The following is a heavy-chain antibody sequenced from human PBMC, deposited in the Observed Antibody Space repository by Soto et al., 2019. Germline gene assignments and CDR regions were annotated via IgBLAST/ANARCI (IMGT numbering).Heavy chain of an antibody. Sequence: QVQLVQSGAEVKKPGASVKVSCKASGYTFTSYFMHWVRQAPGQGLEWMGIINPSGGSTSYAQKFGGRVTXAXAXSXXTGYMELSSLRSEATAVYYCARQYCSGGSCYTLDYWGQGTLVTVSS. D-gene: IGHD2-15*01. J-gene: IGHJ4*02. CDR3: ARQYCSGGSCYTLDY. CDR2: INPSGGST. CDR1: GYTFTSYF. V-gene: IGHV1-46*01.